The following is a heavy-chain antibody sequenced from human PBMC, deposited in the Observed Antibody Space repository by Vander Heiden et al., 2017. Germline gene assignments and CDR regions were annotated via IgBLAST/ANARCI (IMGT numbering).Heavy chain of an antibody. V-gene: IGHV3-30-3*01. CDR1: GFTFSSYA. D-gene: IGHD3-9*01. CDR3: ARDSLKSAFDI. Sequence: QVQLVESGGGVVQPGRSLRLSCAAAGFTFSSYAMHWVRQAPGKGLEWVAVISYDGSNKYYADSVKGRFTISRDNSKNTLYLQMNRLRAEDTAVYYCARDSLKSAFDIWGQGTMVTVSS. J-gene: IGHJ3*02. CDR2: ISYDGSNK.